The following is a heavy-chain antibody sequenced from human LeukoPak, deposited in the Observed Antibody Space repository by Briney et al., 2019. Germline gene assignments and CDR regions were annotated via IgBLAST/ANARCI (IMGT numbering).Heavy chain of an antibody. CDR1: GGSISSSSSSNYY. Sequence: SETLSLTCTVSGGSISSSSSSNYYWGWIRQPPGKGLEWIGRIYASGSTNYNPSLKSRVTISVDTSKNQFSLKLSSVTAADTAVYYCARSGYSNFDYWGQGTLVTVSS. CDR2: IYASGST. CDR3: ARSGYSNFDY. J-gene: IGHJ4*02. D-gene: IGHD3-3*01. V-gene: IGHV4-61*05.